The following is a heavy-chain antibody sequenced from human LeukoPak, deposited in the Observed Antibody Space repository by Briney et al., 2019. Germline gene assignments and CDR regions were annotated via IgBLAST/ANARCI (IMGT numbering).Heavy chain of an antibody. Sequence: PGGSLRLSCAASGFTFSTYNMNWVRQAPGKGLEWISYISRDSGIIYYADSVRGRFTASRDNAKNSLYLQMHSLRAEDTAVYYCVRDNPKCCGVVPANIDDFWGQGTLVTVSS. J-gene: IGHJ4*02. V-gene: IGHV3-48*01. D-gene: IGHD2-15*01. CDR2: ISRDSGII. CDR3: VRDNPKCCGVVPANIDDF. CDR1: GFTFSTYN.